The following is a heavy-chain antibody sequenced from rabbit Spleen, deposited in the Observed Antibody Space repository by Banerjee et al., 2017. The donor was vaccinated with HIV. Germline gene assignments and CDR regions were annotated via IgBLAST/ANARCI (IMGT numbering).Heavy chain of an antibody. CDR1: GFDFLGYG. V-gene: IGHV1S47*01. Sequence: QQQLEESGGGLVKPEGSLTLTCKASGFDFLGYGVTWVRQAPGKGLEWIGYIDPGHGSTDYASWVNGRFTVSLDKAQNTVFLQMTSLTAADTATYFCARDLTSVVGWNFNLWGPGTLVTVS. CDR3: ARDLTSVVGWNFNL. J-gene: IGHJ4*01. CDR2: IDPGHGST. D-gene: IGHD1-1*01.